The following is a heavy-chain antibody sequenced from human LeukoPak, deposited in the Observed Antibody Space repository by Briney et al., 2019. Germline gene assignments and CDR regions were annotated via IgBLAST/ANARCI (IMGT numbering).Heavy chain of an antibody. J-gene: IGHJ4*02. D-gene: IGHD3-22*01. CDR3: VRDSSGYYPIFDY. CDR1: GGSISSSSYY. V-gene: IGHV4-39*01. Sequence: SSETLSLTCTVSGGSISSSSYYWGWIRQPPGKGLEWIGSIYYSGSTYYNPSLKSRVTISVDTSKNQFSLKLSSVTAADTAVYYCVRDSSGYYPIFDYWGQGTLVTVSS. CDR2: IYYSGST.